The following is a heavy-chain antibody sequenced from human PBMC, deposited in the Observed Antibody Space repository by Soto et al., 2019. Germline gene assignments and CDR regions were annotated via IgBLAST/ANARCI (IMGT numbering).Heavy chain of an antibody. V-gene: IGHV3-23*01. CDR3: AKSNRYSSSWYVDY. Sequence: PGGSLSLSCAASGFTFSSYAMSWVRHAPGKGLEWVSAISGSGGSTYYADSVKGRFTISRDNSKNTLYLQMNSLRAEDTAVYYCAKSNRYSSSWYVDYWGQGTLVTVSS. D-gene: IGHD6-13*01. CDR1: GFTFSSYA. J-gene: IGHJ4*02. CDR2: ISGSGGST.